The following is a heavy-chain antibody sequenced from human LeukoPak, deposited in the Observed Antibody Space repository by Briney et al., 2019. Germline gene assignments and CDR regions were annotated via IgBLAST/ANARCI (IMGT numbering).Heavy chain of an antibody. CDR3: ARGAGYSSSWYGGDY. J-gene: IGHJ4*02. CDR1: GGSISSGSYY. Sequence: PSETLSLTCTVSGGSISSGSYYWSWIRQPAGKGLEWIGRIYTSGSTNYNPSLKGRVTISVDTSKNQFSLKLSSVTAADTAVYYCARGAGYSSSWYGGDYWGQGTLVTVSS. D-gene: IGHD6-13*01. V-gene: IGHV4-61*02. CDR2: IYTSGST.